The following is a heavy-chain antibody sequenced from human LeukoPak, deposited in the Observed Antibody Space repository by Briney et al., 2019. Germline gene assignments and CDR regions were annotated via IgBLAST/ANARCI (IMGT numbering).Heavy chain of an antibody. CDR3: GGYATRVTAIDY. CDR1: GGSISSGDYY. Sequence: RPSQTLSLTCTVSGGSISSGDYYWSWIRQPPGKGLEWIGYIYYSGTTYYNPSLKSRVTISVDTSKNQFSLKLTSVTAADTAVFYCGGYATRVTAIDYWGQGTLVTVSS. CDR2: IYYSGTT. V-gene: IGHV4-30-4*01. D-gene: IGHD4-17*01. J-gene: IGHJ4*02.